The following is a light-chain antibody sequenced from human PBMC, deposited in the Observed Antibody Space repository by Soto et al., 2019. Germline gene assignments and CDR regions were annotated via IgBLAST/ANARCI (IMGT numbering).Light chain of an antibody. CDR3: QQYNSYWT. CDR1: QSISSW. CDR2: KAS. Sequence: DRPLTRFPSTLSASVGDRFTITCRASQSISSWLAWYQQKPGKAPKLLIYKASSLESGVPSRFSGSGSGTEFTLTISSLQPDDFATYYCQQYNSYWTFGQGTKVDIK. J-gene: IGKJ1*01. V-gene: IGKV1-5*03.